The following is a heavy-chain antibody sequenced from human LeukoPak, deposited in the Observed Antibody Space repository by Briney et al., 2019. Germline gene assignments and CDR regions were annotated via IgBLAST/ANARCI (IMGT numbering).Heavy chain of an antibody. V-gene: IGHV3-7*03. CDR1: GFIFSTYW. CDR2: IKQDGSEK. J-gene: IGHJ6*02. CDR3: AKERVRWYISVVIPRRDYGMDV. D-gene: IGHD4-23*01. Sequence: PGGSLRLSCAASGFIFSTYWMGWVRQAPGKGLEWVANIKQDGSEKYYVDSVKGRFTISRDNAKNLLFLQMNSLRAEDTAVYYCAKERVRWYISVVIPRRDYGMDVWGQGTTVTVSS.